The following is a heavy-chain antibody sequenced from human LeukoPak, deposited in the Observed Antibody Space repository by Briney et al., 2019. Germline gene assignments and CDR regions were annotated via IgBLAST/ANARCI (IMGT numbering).Heavy chain of an antibody. Sequence: PSETLSLTCAVYGGSLSGYYWSWIRQPPGKGLEWIGEINHSGSTNYNPSLKSRVTISVDTSKTQFSLKLSSVTAADTAVYYCARGTWWLGIDYWGQGTLVTVSS. CDR1: GGSLSGYY. J-gene: IGHJ4*02. D-gene: IGHD5-12*01. CDR2: INHSGST. V-gene: IGHV4-34*01. CDR3: ARGTWWLGIDY.